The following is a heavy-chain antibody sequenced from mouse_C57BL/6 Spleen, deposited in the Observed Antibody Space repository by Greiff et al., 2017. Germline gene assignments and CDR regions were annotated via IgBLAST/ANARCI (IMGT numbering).Heavy chain of an antibody. J-gene: IGHJ2*01. CDR1: GYAFSSSW. CDR2: IYPGDGDT. V-gene: IGHV1-82*01. Sequence: QVQLQQSGPELVKPGASVKISCKASGYAFSSSWMNWVKQRPGKGLEWIGRIYPGDGDTNYNGKFKGKATLTADKSSSTAYMQLSSLTSEDSAVYFLAREATVVATKGLDYWGQGTTLTVSS. D-gene: IGHD1-1*01. CDR3: AREATVVATKGLDY.